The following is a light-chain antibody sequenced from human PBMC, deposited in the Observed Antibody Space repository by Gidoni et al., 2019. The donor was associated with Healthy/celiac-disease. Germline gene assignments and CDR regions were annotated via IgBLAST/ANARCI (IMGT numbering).Light chain of an antibody. V-gene: IGKV3-11*01. CDR3: QKRSNWPPIT. CDR1: QSVSSY. Sequence: EIVLTQSPATLSLSPGETATLSCRASQSVSSYLAWYQQKPGQAPRLLIYDASNRATGIPARFSGSGSGTDFTLTISSLEPEDFAVYYCQKRSNWPPITFGQGTRLEIK. CDR2: DAS. J-gene: IGKJ5*01.